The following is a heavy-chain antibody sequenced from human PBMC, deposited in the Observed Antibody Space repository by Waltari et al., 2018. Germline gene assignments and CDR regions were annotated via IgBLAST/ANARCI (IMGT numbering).Heavy chain of an antibody. CDR2: KSSDGSRK. Sequence: QVQLVESGGGVVQPGRSLRLSCAASGFTFSSSGMHWVRQTPGRGREWVAVKSSDGSRKSYADSVKGRFSISRDNSKNSLSLEMNSLRPEDTAVYYCASCTGGNCYYYGFDVWGQGTTVTVSS. J-gene: IGHJ6*02. V-gene: IGHV3-30*03. CDR3: ASCTGGNCYYYGFDV. CDR1: GFTFSSSG. D-gene: IGHD2-8*02.